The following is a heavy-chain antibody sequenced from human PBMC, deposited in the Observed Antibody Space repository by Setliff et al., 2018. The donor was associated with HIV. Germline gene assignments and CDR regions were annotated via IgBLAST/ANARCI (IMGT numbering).Heavy chain of an antibody. D-gene: IGHD2-2*01. V-gene: IGHV1-18*01. Sequence: GASVKVSCKASGYTFTNYGISWVRQAPGQGLEWMGWISAYNGNTNYAQKLQGRVTMTTDTSTSTAYMELRSLRSDDTAVYYCARSQGIVPAAPLWYWGQGTLVTAPQ. CDR2: ISAYNGNT. J-gene: IGHJ4*02. CDR3: ARSQGIVPAAPLWY. CDR1: GYTFTNYG.